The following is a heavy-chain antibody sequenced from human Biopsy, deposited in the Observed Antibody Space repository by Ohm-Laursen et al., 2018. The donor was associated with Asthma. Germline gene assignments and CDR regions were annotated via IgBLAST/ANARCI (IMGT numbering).Heavy chain of an antibody. D-gene: IGHD2-2*01. J-gene: IGHJ4*02. Sequence: SLVKVSCKSLGGTFNTYVIGWVRQAPGQGLEWMGGINSVFGTTTYPQKFHDRVTITADDSTSTVYMELSSLRSEDTAVYYCARKAGSCISRTCYSLDFWGQGTLVTVSS. V-gene: IGHV1-69*01. CDR2: INSVFGTT. CDR1: GGTFNTYV. CDR3: ARKAGSCISRTCYSLDF.